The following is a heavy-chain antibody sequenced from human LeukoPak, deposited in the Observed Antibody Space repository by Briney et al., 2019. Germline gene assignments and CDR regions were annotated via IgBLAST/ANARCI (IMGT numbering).Heavy chain of an antibody. CDR1: GFTFSSYG. D-gene: IGHD4-17*01. Sequence: GGSLRLSCAASGFTFSSYGMHWVRQAPGKGLEWVAVISYDGSNKYYADSVKGRFTISRDNSKNTLYLQMNSLRAEDTAVYYCARAARDGDYAEYFQHWGQGTLVTVSS. V-gene: IGHV3-30*03. CDR3: ARAARDGDYAEYFQH. J-gene: IGHJ1*01. CDR2: ISYDGSNK.